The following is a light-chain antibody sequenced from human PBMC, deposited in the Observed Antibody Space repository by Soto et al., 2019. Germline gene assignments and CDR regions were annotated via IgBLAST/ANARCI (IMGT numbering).Light chain of an antibody. Sequence: EIVLTQSPCTLSLSPGERATLSCRASQSVSSSYLAWYQQKPGQAPRLLIYGASSRATGIPDRFSGSGSGTDFTLTISRLEPEDFAVYYCQQYGSSPPNTFGKGTK. CDR2: GAS. CDR3: QQYGSSPPNT. CDR1: QSVSSSY. J-gene: IGKJ2*01. V-gene: IGKV3-20*01.